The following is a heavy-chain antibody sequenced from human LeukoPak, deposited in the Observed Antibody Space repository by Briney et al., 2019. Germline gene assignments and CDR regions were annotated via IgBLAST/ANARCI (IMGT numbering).Heavy chain of an antibody. Sequence: SQTLSLTCAISGDSVSSNSAAWNWIRQSPSRGLEWLGRTYYRSKWYNDYAVSVKSRITINPDTSKNQFSLQLNSVTPEDTAVYYCARAPSSGWPYYYYYYGMDVWGQGTTVTVSS. CDR3: ARAPSSGWPYYYYYYGMDV. CDR1: GDSVSSNSAA. CDR2: TYYRSKWYN. V-gene: IGHV6-1*01. J-gene: IGHJ6*02. D-gene: IGHD6-19*01.